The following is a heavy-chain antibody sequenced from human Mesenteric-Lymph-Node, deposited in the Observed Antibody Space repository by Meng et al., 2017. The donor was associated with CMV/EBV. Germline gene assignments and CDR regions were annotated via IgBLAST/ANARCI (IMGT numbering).Heavy chain of an antibody. CDR3: AREAPYYYDSSGYYYGATFDY. D-gene: IGHD3-22*01. J-gene: IGHJ4*02. V-gene: IGHV3-20*04. CDR2: INWNGGST. CDR1: GFTFDDYG. Sequence: GESLKISCAASGFTFDDYGMSWVRQAPGKGLEWVSGINWNGGSTGYADSVKGRFTISRDNAKNSLYLQMNSLRAEDTAVYYCAREAPYYYDSSGYYYGATFDYWGQGTLVTVSS.